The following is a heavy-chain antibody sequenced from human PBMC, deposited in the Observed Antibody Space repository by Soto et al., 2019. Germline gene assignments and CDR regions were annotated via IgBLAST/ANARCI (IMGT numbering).Heavy chain of an antibody. CDR3: GKDHYGSAIYGMDV. CDR1: GFSFEDYA. Sequence: GGSLRLSCAASGFSFEDYAMHWVRQAPGKGLEWVSGIAWNSEIIGYADSVKGRFAISRDNGKNSLYLQMNSLRPEDTALYYRGKDHYGSAIYGMDVWGQGTTVTVSS. CDR2: IAWNSEII. D-gene: IGHD3-10*01. J-gene: IGHJ6*02. V-gene: IGHV3-9*01.